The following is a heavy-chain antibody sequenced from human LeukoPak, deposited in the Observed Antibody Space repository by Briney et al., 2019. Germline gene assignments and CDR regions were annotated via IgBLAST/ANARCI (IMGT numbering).Heavy chain of an antibody. CDR3: ARDPLNYGGNSGYFDY. Sequence: HPEGSLRLSCAASGFTFSSYGMHWVRQAPGKGLEWVAVIWYDGSNKYYADSVKGRFTISRDNSKNTLYLQMDSLRAEDTAVYYCARDPLNYGGNSGYFDYWGQGTLVTVSS. CDR1: GFTFSSYG. V-gene: IGHV3-33*01. D-gene: IGHD4-23*01. CDR2: IWYDGSNK. J-gene: IGHJ4*02.